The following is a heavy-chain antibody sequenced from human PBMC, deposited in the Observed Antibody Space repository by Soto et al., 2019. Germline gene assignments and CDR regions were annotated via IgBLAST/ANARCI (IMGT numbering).Heavy chain of an antibody. D-gene: IGHD3-10*01. CDR1: GFTVSSNY. CDR3: ARSLKVRGVLDY. V-gene: IGHV3-53*02. CDR2: IYSGGST. Sequence: EVQLVETGGGLIQPGGSLRISCAASGFTVSSNYMSWVRQAPGKGLEWVSVIYSGGSTYYADSVKGRFTISRDNSKNTLYLQMNSLRAEDTAVYYCARSLKVRGVLDYWGQGTLVTVSS. J-gene: IGHJ4*02.